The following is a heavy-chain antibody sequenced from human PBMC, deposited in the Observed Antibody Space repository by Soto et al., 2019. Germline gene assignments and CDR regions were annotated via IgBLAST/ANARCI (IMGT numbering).Heavy chain of an antibody. CDR2: ISRDSSDI. J-gene: IGHJ6*02. V-gene: IGHV3-21*01. CDR3: ARVYGDFYYYYGLDV. Sequence: EVQLVESGGGLVKPGGSMRLSCAASGFTFSSFSMSWVRQAPGKGLEWVSSISRDSSDIYYTDSLKGRVTISRDNAKNSLYLHMNSLCAEDTAVYYCARVYGDFYYYYGLDVWGQGTTVTVSS. CDR1: GFTFSSFS. D-gene: IGHD4-17*01.